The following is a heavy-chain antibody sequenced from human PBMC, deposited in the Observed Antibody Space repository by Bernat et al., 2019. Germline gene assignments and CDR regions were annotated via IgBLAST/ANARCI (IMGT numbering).Heavy chain of an antibody. D-gene: IGHD2-15*01. Sequence: QVQLVESGGGVVQPGRSLRLSCAASGFTFSSYGMHWVRQAPGKGLEWVAVISYDGSNKYYADSVKGRFTISRDNSKNTLYLQMNSLRAEDTAVYYCATPHCSGGSCYPWGQGTLVTVSS. J-gene: IGHJ5*02. CDR3: ATPHCSGGSCYP. CDR2: ISYDGSNK. CDR1: GFTFSSYG. V-gene: IGHV3-30*03.